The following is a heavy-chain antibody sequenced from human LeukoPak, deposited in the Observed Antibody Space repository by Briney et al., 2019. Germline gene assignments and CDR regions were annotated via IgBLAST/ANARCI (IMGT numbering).Heavy chain of an antibody. J-gene: IGHJ6*02. V-gene: IGHV3-33*01. CDR3: ARPTTVTNYYYYGMDV. CDR2: IWYDGSNK. Sequence: PGGSLRLSCAASGFTFSSYGMHWVRQAPGKGLEWVAVIWYDGSNKYYADSVKGRFTISRDNSKNTLYLQMNSLRAEDTAVYYCARPTTVTNYYYYGMDVWGQGTTVTVSS. D-gene: IGHD4-11*01. CDR1: GFTFSSYG.